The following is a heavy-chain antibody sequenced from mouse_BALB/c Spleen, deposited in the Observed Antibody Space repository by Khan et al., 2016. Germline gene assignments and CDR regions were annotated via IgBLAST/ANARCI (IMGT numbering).Heavy chain of an antibody. CDR3: ARRDDYDGFAY. Sequence: QIQLVQSGPELKKPGETVKISCKASGYTFTDYSMHWVKQAPGKGLKWMGWINTETGEPTYADDFKGRFAFSLETSASTAYLQINILKNRETATYYCARRDDYDGFAYWGQGTLVTISA. CDR1: GYTFTDYS. CDR2: INTETGEP. J-gene: IGHJ3*01. V-gene: IGHV9-2-1*01. D-gene: IGHD2-4*01.